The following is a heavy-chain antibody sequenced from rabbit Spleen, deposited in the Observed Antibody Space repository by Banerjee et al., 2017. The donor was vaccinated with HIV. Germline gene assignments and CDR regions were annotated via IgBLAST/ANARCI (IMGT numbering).Heavy chain of an antibody. D-gene: IGHD1-1*01. CDR3: ARDTSSSCASYGMDL. V-gene: IGHV1S40*01. Sequence: VESGGGLVKPGASLALTCTASGVSFSISSYMCWVRQAPGKGMEWIACIDAGSSAFTYFETWAKRLFTITKTSSTTVTLKMTRLTAADTASYFCARDTSSSCASYGMDLWGPGTLVTVS. J-gene: IGHJ6*01. CDR2: IDAGSSAFT. CDR1: GVSFSISSY.